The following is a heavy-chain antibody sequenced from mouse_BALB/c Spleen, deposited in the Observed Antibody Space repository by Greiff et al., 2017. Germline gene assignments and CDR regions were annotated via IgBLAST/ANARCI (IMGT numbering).Heavy chain of an antibody. CDR2: IRNKANGYTT. CDR1: GFTFTDYY. D-gene: IGHD2-14*01. J-gene: IGHJ3*01. V-gene: IGHV7-3*02. CDR3: ARDRGYYRYDWFAY. Sequence: EVKLVESGGGLVQPGGSLRLSCATSGFTFTDYYMSWVRQPPGKALEWLGFIRNKANGYTTEYSASVKGRFTISRDNSQSILYLQMNTLRAEDSATYYCARDRGYYRYDWFAYWGQGTLVTVSA.